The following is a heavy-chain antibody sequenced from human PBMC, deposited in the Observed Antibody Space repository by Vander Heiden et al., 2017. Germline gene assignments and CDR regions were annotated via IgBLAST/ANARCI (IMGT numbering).Heavy chain of an antibody. CDR1: GFTFDVYA. CDR2: ISWNSGSI. CDR3: AKDTEGAAAGTDS. D-gene: IGHD6-13*01. J-gene: IGHJ4*02. Sequence: EVQLVESGGGLVQPGSSLRLSCAASGFTFDVYAMHWVRQAPGKGLEWVSGISWNSGSIGYADSVKGRFTISRDNAKNSLYLQMNSLRAEDTALYYCAKDTEGAAAGTDSWGQGTLVTVSS. V-gene: IGHV3-9*01.